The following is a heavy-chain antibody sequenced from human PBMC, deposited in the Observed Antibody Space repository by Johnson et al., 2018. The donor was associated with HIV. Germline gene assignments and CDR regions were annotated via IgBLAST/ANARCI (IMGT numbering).Heavy chain of an antibody. D-gene: IGHD3-3*01. J-gene: IGHJ3*01. CDR3: ARGRATLFFRASGAAFNV. V-gene: IGHV3-30*02. CDR2: IRYDGSNK. CDR1: GFPFSSYG. Sequence: QMQLVESGGGVVQPGGSLRLSCAASGFPFSSYGMHWVRQAPGKGLAWVAFIRYDGSNKYYADSVKGRFTISRDNSKNTRYLQMNSLRADDTAVYYCARGRATLFFRASGAAFNVWGQGTMVTVSS.